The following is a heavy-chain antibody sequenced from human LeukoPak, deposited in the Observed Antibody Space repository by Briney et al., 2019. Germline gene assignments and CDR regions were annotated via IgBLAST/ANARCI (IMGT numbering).Heavy chain of an antibody. D-gene: IGHD5-18*01. CDR2: ISGSGSGGST. J-gene: IGHJ4*02. CDR3: ARVVWGWDTAMPTPFDY. CDR1: GFTFSDYY. Sequence: GGSLRLSCAASGFTFSDYYMSWIRQAPGKGLEWVSSISGSGSGGSTYYADSVKGRFTISRDNSKNTLYLQMNSLRAEDTAVYYCARVVWGWDTAMPTPFDYWGQGTLVTVSS. V-gene: IGHV3-23*01.